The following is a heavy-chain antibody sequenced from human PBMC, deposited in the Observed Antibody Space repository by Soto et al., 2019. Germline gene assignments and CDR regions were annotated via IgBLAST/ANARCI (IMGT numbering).Heavy chain of an antibody. V-gene: IGHV1-18*01. CDR2: ISAYNGNT. J-gene: IGHJ6*01. D-gene: IGHD2-2*01. Sequence: ASVKVSCKASGYTFTSYGISWVRQAPGQGLEWMGWISAYNGNTNYAQKLQGRVTMTTDTSTSTAYMELRSLRSDDTAVYYCARSGLVPVYYYYGMDVWGQGTTVTVYS. CDR1: GYTFTSYG. CDR3: ARSGLVPVYYYYGMDV.